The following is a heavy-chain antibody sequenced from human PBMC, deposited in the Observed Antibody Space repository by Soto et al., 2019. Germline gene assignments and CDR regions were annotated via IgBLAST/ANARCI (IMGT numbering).Heavy chain of an antibody. J-gene: IGHJ1*01. D-gene: IGHD3-22*01. CDR1: GGSISRGGYS. V-gene: IGHV4-30-2*01. CDR2: IYHSGST. Sequence: PSETLSLTCAVSGGSISRGGYSWSWIRHPPGKGLEWIGYIYHSGSTYYNPSLKSRVTISVDRSKNQFSLKLSSVTAADTAVYYCASLTMIVVGLTEYFQYWGQGTLVTVS. CDR3: ASLTMIVVGLTEYFQY.